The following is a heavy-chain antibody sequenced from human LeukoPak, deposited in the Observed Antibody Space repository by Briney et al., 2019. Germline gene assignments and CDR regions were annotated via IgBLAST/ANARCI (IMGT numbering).Heavy chain of an antibody. V-gene: IGHV3-30-3*01. CDR3: ARPVVTAIMIAWYFDL. D-gene: IGHD2-21*02. Sequence: GRSLRLSCAASGFTFSSYAMHWVRQAPGKGLEWVAVISYDGSNKYYADSEKGRFTISRDNSKNTLYLQMNSLRAEDTAVYYCARPVVTAIMIAWYFDLWGRGTLVTVSS. CDR2: ISYDGSNK. CDR1: GFTFSSYA. J-gene: IGHJ2*01.